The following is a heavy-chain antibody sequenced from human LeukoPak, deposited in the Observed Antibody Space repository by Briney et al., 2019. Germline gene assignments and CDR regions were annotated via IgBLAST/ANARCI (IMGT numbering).Heavy chain of an antibody. D-gene: IGHD3-22*01. CDR2: NK. CDR3: AKDLGYYRYCFDY. Sequence: GGSLRLSCAASGFTFSSYGMHWVRQAPGKGLEWVAVNKYYADSVKGRFTISRDNSKNTLYLQMNSLRAEDTAVYYCAKDLGYYRYCFDYWGQGTLVTVFS. J-gene: IGHJ4*02. CDR1: GFTFSSYG. V-gene: IGHV3-30*18.